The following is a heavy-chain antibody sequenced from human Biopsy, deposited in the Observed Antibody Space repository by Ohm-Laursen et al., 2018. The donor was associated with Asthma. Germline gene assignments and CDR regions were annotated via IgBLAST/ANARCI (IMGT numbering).Heavy chain of an antibody. J-gene: IGHJ4*02. Sequence: SSVKVSCKSLGGTFNTYVIGWVRQAPGQGLEWMGGINSVFGTTTYPQKFQDRVAITADDSTTTVYMELSSLRSEDTAVYYCARKAGSCISRTCYSLDFWGQGTLVTVSS. CDR1: GGTFNTYV. CDR2: INSVFGTT. D-gene: IGHD2-2*01. V-gene: IGHV1-69*01. CDR3: ARKAGSCISRTCYSLDF.